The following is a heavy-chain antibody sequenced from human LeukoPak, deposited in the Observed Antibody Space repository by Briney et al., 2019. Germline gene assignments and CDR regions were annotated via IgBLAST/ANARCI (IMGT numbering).Heavy chain of an antibody. V-gene: IGHV1-2*02. D-gene: IGHD3-10*01. Sequence: ASVKASCKASGYTFTGYYMHWVRQAPGQGLEWVGLVNPNNGDTKYAQKFQGRATMTRDTSVSTACMELSRLRSDDTAVYYCARDSRVTNGDYWGQGTLVTVSS. CDR1: GYTFTGYY. CDR3: ARDSRVTNGDY. J-gene: IGHJ4*02. CDR2: VNPNNGDT.